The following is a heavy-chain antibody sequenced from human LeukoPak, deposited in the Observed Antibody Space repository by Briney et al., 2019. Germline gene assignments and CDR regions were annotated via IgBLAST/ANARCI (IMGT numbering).Heavy chain of an antibody. CDR3: ARDRPGRYCSSTSCYTASPFDP. CDR2: MNPNSGNT. D-gene: IGHD2-2*02. CDR1: GGTFSSYD. V-gene: IGHV1-8*03. J-gene: IGHJ5*02. Sequence: ASVKVSCKASGGTFSSYDINWVRQATGQGLEWMGWMNPNSGNTGYAQKFQGRVTITADESTSTAYMELSSLRSEDTAVYYCARDRPGRYCSSTSCYTASPFDPWGQGTLVIVSS.